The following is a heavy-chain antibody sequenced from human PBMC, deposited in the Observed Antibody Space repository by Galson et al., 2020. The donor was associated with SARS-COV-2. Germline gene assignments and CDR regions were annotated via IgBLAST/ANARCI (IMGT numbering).Heavy chain of an antibody. Sequence: GGSLRLSCAASGFTFSSYGMHWVRQAPGKGLEWVAVIWYDGSNKYYADSVKGRFTISRDNSKNTLYLQINSLRAEDTAVYYCARGPVVGATGGYFDYWGQGTLVTVSS. CDR2: IWYDGSNK. CDR3: ARGPVVGATGGYFDY. CDR1: GFTFSSYG. V-gene: IGHV3-33*01. J-gene: IGHJ4*02. D-gene: IGHD1-26*01.